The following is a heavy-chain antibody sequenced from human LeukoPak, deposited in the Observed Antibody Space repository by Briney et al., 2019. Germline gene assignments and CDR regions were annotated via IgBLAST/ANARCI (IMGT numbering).Heavy chain of an antibody. V-gene: IGHV4-39*01. D-gene: IGHD3-3*01. CDR1: GGSISSSSDS. CDR3: ARWLPFFLNWFDP. J-gene: IGHJ5*02. CDR2: IYNTGDT. Sequence: SETLSLTCTVSGGSISSSSDSWGWIRQPPGKGLEWIGTIYNTGDTYYNPSLKSRVTISVDTSKNQFSLKLSSVAAADTAVYYCARWLPFFLNWFDPWGQGTLVTVSS.